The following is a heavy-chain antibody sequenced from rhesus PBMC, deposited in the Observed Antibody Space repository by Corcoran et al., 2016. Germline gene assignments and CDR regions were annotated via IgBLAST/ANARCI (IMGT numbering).Heavy chain of an antibody. CDR2: IDPRDSDT. CDR1: GYSLTSYW. Sequence: EVQLVQSGAEVKRPGESLKISCKTSGYSLTSYWISWVRQMPGKGLEWVGAIDPRDSDTSSSPSVQGQVTISATKSISTTSLQWSSLKASASATYYWAKDDSNQYGLDSWGQGVVVTVSS. CDR3: AKDDSNQYGLDS. V-gene: IGHV5-2*01. D-gene: IGHD4-23*01. J-gene: IGHJ6*01.